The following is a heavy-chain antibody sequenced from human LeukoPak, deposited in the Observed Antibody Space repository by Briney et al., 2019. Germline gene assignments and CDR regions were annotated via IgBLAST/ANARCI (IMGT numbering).Heavy chain of an antibody. D-gene: IGHD1-1*01. CDR2: ISWNSGSI. Sequence: GGSLRLSCAASGFTFDDYAMHWVRQAPGKGLEWVSGISWNSGSIGYADSVKGRFTISRDNAKNSLYLQMNSLRAEDTAVYYCAKSVASVLRTVDCWGQGTLVTVSS. V-gene: IGHV3-9*01. CDR3: AKSVASVLRTVDC. J-gene: IGHJ4*02. CDR1: GFTFDDYA.